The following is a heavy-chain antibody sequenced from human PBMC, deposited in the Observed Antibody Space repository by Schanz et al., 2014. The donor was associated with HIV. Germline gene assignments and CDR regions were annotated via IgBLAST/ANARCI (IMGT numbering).Heavy chain of an antibody. Sequence: QVQLQESGPGLVKPSQTLSLTCTVSGGSISSGDYYWSWIRQPPGKGLEWIGYIYYTGSTYYSPSLKSRVTISVDTSKNQFSLKLSSVTTADTAVYYCARARYCSGGSCLNGWFDPWGQGTLVTVSS. CDR2: IYYTGST. D-gene: IGHD2-15*01. J-gene: IGHJ5*02. CDR1: GGSISSGDYY. V-gene: IGHV4-30-4*01. CDR3: ARARYCSGGSCLNGWFDP.